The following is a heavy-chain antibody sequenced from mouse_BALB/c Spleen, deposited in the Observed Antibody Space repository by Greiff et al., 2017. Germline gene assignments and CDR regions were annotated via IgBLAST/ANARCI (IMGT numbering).Heavy chain of an antibody. CDR3: ARALRDGYYFDY. D-gene: IGHD2-3*01. CDR1: GFTFSDYG. Sequence: EVHLVESGGGLVQPGGSRKLSCAASGFTFSDYGMAWVRQAPGKGPEWVAFISNLAYSIYYADTVTGRFTISRENAKNTLYLEMSSLRSEDTAMYYCARALRDGYYFDYWGQGTTLTVSS. CDR2: ISNLAYSI. J-gene: IGHJ2*01. V-gene: IGHV5-15*02.